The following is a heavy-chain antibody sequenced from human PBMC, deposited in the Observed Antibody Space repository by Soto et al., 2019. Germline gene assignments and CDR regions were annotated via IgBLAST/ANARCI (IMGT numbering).Heavy chain of an antibody. V-gene: IGHV3-30*18. CDR2: ISYDGSNK. J-gene: IGHJ4*02. CDR1: GFTFSSYG. Sequence: QVQLVESGGGVVQPGRSLRLSCAASGFTFSSYGMHWVRQAPGKGLEWVAVISYDGSNKYYADSVKGRFTISRDNSKNTLYLQMNSLRAEDMAVYYCAKQPSSWSFDYWGQGTLVTVSS. D-gene: IGHD6-13*01. CDR3: AKQPSSWSFDY.